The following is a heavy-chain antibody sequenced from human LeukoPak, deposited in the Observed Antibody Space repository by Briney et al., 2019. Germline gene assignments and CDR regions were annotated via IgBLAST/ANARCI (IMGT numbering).Heavy chain of an antibody. J-gene: IGHJ4*02. CDR3: ARVDFDWLFDY. D-gene: IGHD3-9*01. CDR2: IKQDGSEK. CDR1: GFTFSSYW. Sequence: GGSLRLSCAATGFTFSSYWMSWVRQARGKGLEWVANIKQDGSEKYYVDSVKGRFTISRDNAKNSLYLQMNSLRAEDTAVYYCARVDFDWLFDYWGQGTLVTVSS. V-gene: IGHV3-7*01.